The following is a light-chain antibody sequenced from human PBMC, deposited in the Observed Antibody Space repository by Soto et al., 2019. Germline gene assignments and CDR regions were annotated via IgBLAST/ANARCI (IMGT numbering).Light chain of an antibody. V-gene: IGKV3-15*01. CDR1: QSISSN. CDR2: GAS. Sequence: EIVMTQSPANLSVSPGERATLSCRASQSISSNLAWYQQKPGRGPRLLIYGASTRATGIPARFSGSGSGTEFTLTISSLQSEDFAVYYCQQYNKWPPYTFGQGTKLEIK. J-gene: IGKJ2*01. CDR3: QQYNKWPPYT.